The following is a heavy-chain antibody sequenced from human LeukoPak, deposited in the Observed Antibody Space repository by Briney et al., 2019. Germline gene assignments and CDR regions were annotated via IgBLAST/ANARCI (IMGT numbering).Heavy chain of an antibody. D-gene: IGHD6-13*01. Sequence: GGSLRLSCAASGFTVSTNYMSWVRQAPGKGLEWVSVIDSGGTTNYADSVKGRFTISRDNSKNTLYLQMNSLGAEDTAVYYCARAPYSTTYFFDYWGQGTLVTVSS. CDR1: GFTVSTNY. CDR3: ARAPYSTTYFFDY. V-gene: IGHV3-66*01. CDR2: IDSGGTT. J-gene: IGHJ4*02.